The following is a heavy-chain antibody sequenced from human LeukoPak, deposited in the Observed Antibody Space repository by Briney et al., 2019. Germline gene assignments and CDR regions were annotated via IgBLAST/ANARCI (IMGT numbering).Heavy chain of an antibody. CDR3: AKAASSSWPSYYYGMDV. CDR1: GFIFSSYS. CDR2: ITGSGGNT. J-gene: IGHJ6*02. D-gene: IGHD6-13*01. V-gene: IGHV3-23*01. Sequence: GGSLGLSCAATGFIFSSYSMSWVRQAPGKGLEWVSVITGSGGNTYYADFVKGRFTISKDNSKNTVYLQMSSLRVDDTAVYYCAKAASSSWPSYYYGMDVWGQGTTVTVSS.